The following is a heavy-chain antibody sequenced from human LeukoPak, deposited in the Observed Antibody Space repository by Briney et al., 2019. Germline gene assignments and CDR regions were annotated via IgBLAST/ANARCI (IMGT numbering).Heavy chain of an antibody. CDR2: FDPEDGET. Sequence: ASVKLSCKVSGYTLTELSMHWVRQAPGKGLEWMGGFDPEDGETIYAQKFQGRVTMTEDTSTDTAYMELSSLRSEDTAVYYCATAGYSSGWYDGYYYYGMDVWGQGTTVTVSS. CDR3: ATAGYSSGWYDGYYYYGMDV. J-gene: IGHJ6*02. V-gene: IGHV1-24*01. D-gene: IGHD6-19*01. CDR1: GYTLTELS.